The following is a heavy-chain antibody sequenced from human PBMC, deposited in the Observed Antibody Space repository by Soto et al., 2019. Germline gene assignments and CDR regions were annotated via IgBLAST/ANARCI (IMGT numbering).Heavy chain of an antibody. CDR2: IYYTGST. CDR3: AREYMVRGVMGAFDI. V-gene: IGHV4-31*03. D-gene: IGHD3-10*01. Sequence: QVQLQESGPGLVNPSQTLSLTCTVSGGSISSGGYYWSWIRQHPGKGLEWIGYIYYTGSTYYNPSLKSRVTISVDTSKNQFSLKLSSVTAADTAVYYCAREYMVRGVMGAFDIWGQGTMVTVSS. J-gene: IGHJ3*02. CDR1: GGSISSGGYY.